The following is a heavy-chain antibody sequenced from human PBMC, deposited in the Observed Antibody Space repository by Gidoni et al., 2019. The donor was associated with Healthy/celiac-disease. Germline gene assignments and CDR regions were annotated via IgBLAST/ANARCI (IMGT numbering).Heavy chain of an antibody. CDR1: GGSFSGYY. D-gene: IGHD2-2*02. J-gene: IGHJ3*02. Sequence: QVHLQQWGAGLLKPSDTLSLTCAVSGGSFSGYYWSWIRKPPGKGLEWIGEINHSGSTNYNPSLKSRVTISVDTSKNQFSLKMSSVTAADTAVYYCARGEDIVVVPAAIWGAFDIWGQGTMVTVSS. CDR3: ARGEDIVVVPAAIWGAFDI. V-gene: IGHV4-34*01. CDR2: INHSGST.